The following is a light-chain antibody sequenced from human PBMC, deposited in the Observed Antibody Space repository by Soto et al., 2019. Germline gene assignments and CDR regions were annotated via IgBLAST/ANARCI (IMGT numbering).Light chain of an antibody. V-gene: IGKV3-15*01. CDR2: GAS. CDR3: QQYNNWPPWT. Sequence: EIVLTQSPATLSLSPGERATLSCRASQSLSSNFLAWYQQKPGQPPRLLIYGASTRAIGIPARFSGSGSGTEFTLTISSLQSEDFAVYYCQQYNNWPPWTFGQGTKVDIK. J-gene: IGKJ1*01. CDR1: QSLSSN.